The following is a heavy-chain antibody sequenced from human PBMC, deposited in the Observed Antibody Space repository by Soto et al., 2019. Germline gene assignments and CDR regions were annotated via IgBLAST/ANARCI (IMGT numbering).Heavy chain of an antibody. CDR1: GFSFSSYG. D-gene: IGHD1-26*01. CDR2: ISNDGGNK. J-gene: IGHJ1*01. CDR3: ANGEGGYYHYSLGY. Sequence: GGSLRLSCAASGFSFSSYGMHWVRQAPGKGLEWVAVISNDGGNKHYTDSVKGRFTISRDNSKNTFYLQMNSLRTEDTAVYYCANGEGGYYHYSLGYWGQGTLVTVSS. V-gene: IGHV3-30*18.